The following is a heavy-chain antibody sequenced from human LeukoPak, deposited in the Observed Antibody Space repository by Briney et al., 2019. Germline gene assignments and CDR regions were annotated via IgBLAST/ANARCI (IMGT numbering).Heavy chain of an antibody. Sequence: QAGGSLRLSCAASGFTFSGSALHWVRQAPGKGLEWVAVISYDGSNKYYADSVKGRFTISRDNSKNTLYLQMNSLRAEDTAVCYCAKDQSYYDSSGAYYFDYWGQGTLVTVSS. V-gene: IGHV3-30*04. D-gene: IGHD3-22*01. CDR2: ISYDGSNK. CDR3: AKDQSYYDSSGAYYFDY. J-gene: IGHJ4*02. CDR1: GFTFSGSA.